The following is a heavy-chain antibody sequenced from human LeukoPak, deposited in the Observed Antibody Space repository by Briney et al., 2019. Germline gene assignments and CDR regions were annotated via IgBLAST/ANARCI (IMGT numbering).Heavy chain of an antibody. CDR1: GFTSSSYG. Sequence: PGGSLRLSCAASGFTSSSYGMHWVRQAPGKGLEWVAFIRYDGSNKYYADSVKGRFTISRDNSKNTLYLQMNSLRAEDTAVYYCARAYSRNYGFDYWGQGTLVTVSS. V-gene: IGHV3-30*02. J-gene: IGHJ4*02. CDR3: ARAYSRNYGFDY. CDR2: IRYDGSNK. D-gene: IGHD6-13*01.